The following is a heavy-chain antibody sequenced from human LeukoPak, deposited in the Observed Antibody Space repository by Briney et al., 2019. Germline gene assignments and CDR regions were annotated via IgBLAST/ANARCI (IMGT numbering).Heavy chain of an antibody. D-gene: IGHD3/OR15-3a*01. V-gene: IGHV4-39*01. Sequence: SETLSLTCTVSGVSLSSSNSYWGWIRQPPGKGLEWIGSIYYSGNTYYNASLKSQVSISIDTSKNQFSLRLTSVTAADTAVYYCARQTGSGLFILPGGQGTLVTVSP. CDR3: ARQTGSGLFILP. J-gene: IGHJ4*02. CDR1: GVSLSSSNSY. CDR2: IYYSGNT.